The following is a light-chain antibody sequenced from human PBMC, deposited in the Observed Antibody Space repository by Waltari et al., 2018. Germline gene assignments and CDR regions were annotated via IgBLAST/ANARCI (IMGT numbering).Light chain of an antibody. V-gene: IGKV3-20*01. CDR1: QSVSSSY. J-gene: IGKJ4*01. Sequence: ELVFTQSPGTLSLSPGERATLSCRASQSVSSSYLAWYQQKPGQAPRLLIYGASSRATGIPDRFSGSGSGTDFTLTISRLEPEDFAVYYCQQYGSSPPLTFGGGTKVEIK. CDR2: GAS. CDR3: QQYGSSPPLT.